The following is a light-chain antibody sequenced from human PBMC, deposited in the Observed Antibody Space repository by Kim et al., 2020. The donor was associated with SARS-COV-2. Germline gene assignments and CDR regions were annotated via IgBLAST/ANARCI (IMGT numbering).Light chain of an antibody. CDR2: GKN. Sequence: VALGQTVMITCQGDSLRSYYATWYQQKPGPAPILVIYGKNNRPSGIPDRFSGSSSGNTASLTITGTQAGDEADYYCNSRDSNDNVVFGGGTQLTVL. V-gene: IGLV3-19*01. J-gene: IGLJ2*01. CDR3: NSRDSNDNVV. CDR1: SLRSYY.